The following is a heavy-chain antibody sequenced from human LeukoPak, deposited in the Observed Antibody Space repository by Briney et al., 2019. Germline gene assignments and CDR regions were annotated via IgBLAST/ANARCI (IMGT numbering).Heavy chain of an antibody. J-gene: IGHJ4*02. CDR2: ITWNGDSP. D-gene: IGHD6-19*01. Sequence: GGSLRLSCAASGFTFDDYGMSWVRQAPGKGLEWVSGITWNGDSPGYADSVKGRFTISRDNAKNSLYLHLNSLRAEDTALYHCARWSSIKVAATENYWGQGTLVTVSS. V-gene: IGHV3-20*01. CDR1: GFTFDDYG. CDR3: ARWSSIKVAATENY.